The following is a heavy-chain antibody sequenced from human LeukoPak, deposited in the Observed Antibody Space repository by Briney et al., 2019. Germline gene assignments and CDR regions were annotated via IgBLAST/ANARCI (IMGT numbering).Heavy chain of an antibody. CDR2: IYYSGST. CDR3: ARVEQQLGYYYYGMDV. Sequence: SETLSLTCTVSGGSISSGGYYWSWIRQHPGKGLEWIGYIYYSGSTYYNPSLKSRVTISVDTSKNQFSLKLSSVTAADTAVYYCARVEQQLGYYYYGMDVWGKGTTVTVSS. J-gene: IGHJ6*04. CDR1: GGSISSGGYY. V-gene: IGHV4-31*03. D-gene: IGHD6-13*01.